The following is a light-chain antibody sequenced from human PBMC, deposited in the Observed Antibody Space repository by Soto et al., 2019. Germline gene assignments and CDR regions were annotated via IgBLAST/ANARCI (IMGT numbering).Light chain of an antibody. CDR1: SSDFGDYDS. Sequence: QSALTQPPSASGSPGQSVAISCTGTSSDFGDYDSVSWYQQHPGKALKLIIYEVNKRPSGVPDRFSGSKSGNTASLTVSGLQADDEADYYCSSYADSNTYYVFGTGTKLTVL. V-gene: IGLV2-8*01. J-gene: IGLJ1*01. CDR2: EVN. CDR3: SSYADSNTYYV.